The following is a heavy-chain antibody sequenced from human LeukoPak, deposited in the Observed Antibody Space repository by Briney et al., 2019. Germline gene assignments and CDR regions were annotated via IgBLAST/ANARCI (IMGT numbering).Heavy chain of an antibody. CDR2: IRGSGGST. J-gene: IGHJ4*02. CDR3: AKGRSSWFSGSFDS. Sequence: GGSLRLSCAASGFTFSTYAMSWVRQTQGKGLEWVSDIRGSGGSTNYADSVKGRFTISRDNSKNTLYLQMDSLRVEDTAEYYCAKGRSSWFSGSFDSWGQGTLVTVSS. CDR1: GFTFSTYA. V-gene: IGHV3-23*01. D-gene: IGHD6-19*01.